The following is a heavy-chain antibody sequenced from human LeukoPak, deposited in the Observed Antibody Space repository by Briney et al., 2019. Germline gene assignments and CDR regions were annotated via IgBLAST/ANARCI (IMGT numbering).Heavy chain of an antibody. J-gene: IGHJ4*02. CDR2: INGGST. CDR3: AKDSALVGATLYFDY. Sequence: GGSLRLSCAASGITFSSDAMSWVRQAPGKGLEWVSAINGGSTHYAGSVKGRFTISRDNSKNTLFLQMNSLRAEDTAVYYCAKDSALVGATLYFDYWGQGTLVTVSS. CDR1: GITFSSDA. D-gene: IGHD1-26*01. V-gene: IGHV3-23*01.